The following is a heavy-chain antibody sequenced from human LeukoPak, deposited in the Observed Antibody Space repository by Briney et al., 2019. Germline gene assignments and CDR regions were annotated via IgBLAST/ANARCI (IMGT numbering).Heavy chain of an antibody. CDR2: IYYSGTT. D-gene: IGHD3-10*01. CDR3: ARPSLGDYGSGSYPY. Sequence: SETLSLTCTVSGGSISRSSYYWGWIRRPPGKGLEWIGSIYYSGTTYYNPSLKSRVTISVATSKNQFSLKLTSVTAADTAVYYCARPSLGDYGSGSYPYWGQGTLVTVSS. CDR1: GGSISRSSYY. V-gene: IGHV4-39*01. J-gene: IGHJ4*02.